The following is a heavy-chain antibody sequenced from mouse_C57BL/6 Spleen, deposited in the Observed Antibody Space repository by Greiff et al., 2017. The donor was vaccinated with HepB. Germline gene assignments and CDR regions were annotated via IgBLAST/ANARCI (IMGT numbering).Heavy chain of an antibody. Sequence: EVMLVESGGGLVKPGGSLKLSCPASGFTFSDYGMHWVRQAPEKGLEWVAYISSGSSTIYYADTVKGRFTISRDNAKNTLFLQMTSLRSEDTAMYYCATKLGRAWFAYWGQGTLVTVSA. D-gene: IGHD4-1*01. CDR1: GFTFSDYG. J-gene: IGHJ3*01. CDR2: ISSGSSTI. CDR3: ATKLGRAWFAY. V-gene: IGHV5-17*01.